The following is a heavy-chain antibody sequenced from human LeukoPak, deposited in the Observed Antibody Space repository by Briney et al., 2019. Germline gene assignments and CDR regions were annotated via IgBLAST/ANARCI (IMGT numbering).Heavy chain of an antibody. J-gene: IGHJ3*02. Sequence: SETLSLTCAVYGGSFSGYYWSWIRQPPGKELEWIGEINHSGSTNYNPSLKSRVTISVDTSKNQFSLKLSSVTAADTAVYYCARGLRTGTTGECAFDIWGQGTMVTVSS. V-gene: IGHV4-34*01. CDR1: GGSFSGYY. CDR2: INHSGST. D-gene: IGHD1-1*01. CDR3: ARGLRTGTTGECAFDI.